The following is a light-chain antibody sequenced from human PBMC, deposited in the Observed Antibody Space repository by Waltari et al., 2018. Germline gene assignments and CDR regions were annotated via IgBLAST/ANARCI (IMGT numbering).Light chain of an antibody. Sequence: IQMTQSPSSMSASVGDRVTITCRAGQDINGWLTWYQQKAGKAPKLLIYAVSTLQTGVPSRFSGARSGTDYTLTITGLQPEDFATDFCQQGNTFPPTFGQGTKVDIK. CDR2: AVS. J-gene: IGKJ1*01. V-gene: IGKV1-12*01. CDR3: QQGNTFPPT. CDR1: QDINGW.